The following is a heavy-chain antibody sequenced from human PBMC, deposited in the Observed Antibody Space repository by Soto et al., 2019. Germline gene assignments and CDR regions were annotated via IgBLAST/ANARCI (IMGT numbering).Heavy chain of an antibody. V-gene: IGHV4-59*08. D-gene: IGHD3-10*01. J-gene: IGHJ4*02. CDR1: GGSIRSYY. CDR2: IYYSGST. Sequence: QVQLQESGPGLVKPSETLSLTCTVSGGSIRSYYWSWIRQPPGKGLEWIGYIYYSGSTNYNPSLMSRVTISVDTSKNQFSLKLNSMTAADTAVYYCARHNYGSGSTYFDYWGQGTLVTVSS. CDR3: ARHNYGSGSTYFDY.